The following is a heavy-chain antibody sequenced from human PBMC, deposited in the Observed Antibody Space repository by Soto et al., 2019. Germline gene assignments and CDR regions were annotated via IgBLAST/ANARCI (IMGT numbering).Heavy chain of an antibody. Sequence: SETQSVTCTVSGGYIVGFYWSWIRQTPGKGLEWIGYIYYSGSTYYNPSLKSRVTISVDTSKNQFSLKLSSVTAADTAVYYCARFESYDGSGSYDYWGQGTLVTVSS. V-gene: IGHV4-59*06. CDR3: ARFESYDGSGSYDY. D-gene: IGHD3-10*01. CDR1: GGYIVGFY. J-gene: IGHJ4*02. CDR2: IYYSGST.